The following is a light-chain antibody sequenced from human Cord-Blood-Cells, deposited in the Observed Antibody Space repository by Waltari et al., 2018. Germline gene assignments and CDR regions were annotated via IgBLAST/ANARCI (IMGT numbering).Light chain of an antibody. V-gene: IGLV2-14*01. J-gene: IGLJ2*01. CDR3: SSYTSSSTRVV. CDR1: SSDFGGYNY. CDR2: DFS. Sequence: QSALTQPASASASPGQSLTISCTRTSSDFGGYNYVSWYQQHPGKAPQPMIYDFSNRPSGVSNRFSGSKSGNTASLTISGLQAEDEADYYCSSYTSSSTRVVFGGGTKLTVL.